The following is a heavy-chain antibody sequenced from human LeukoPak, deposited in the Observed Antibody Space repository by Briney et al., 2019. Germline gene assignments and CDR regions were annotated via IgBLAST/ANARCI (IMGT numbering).Heavy chain of an antibody. CDR3: ARDPPRRYDY. D-gene: IGHD1-14*01. V-gene: IGHV3-48*01. CDR1: GFTFSDYS. Sequence: GGSLRLSCAASGFTFSDYSMNWVRQAPGKGLEWISYIDFGSGTIHYADSVKGRFTISRDNAKNSLYLQMNSLRAEDTAVYYCARDPPRRYDYWGQGTLVTVSS. J-gene: IGHJ4*02. CDR2: IDFGSGTI.